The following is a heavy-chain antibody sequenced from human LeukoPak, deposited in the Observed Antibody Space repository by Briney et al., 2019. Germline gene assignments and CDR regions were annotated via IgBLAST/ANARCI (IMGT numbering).Heavy chain of an antibody. CDR3: ARDSVWGSYLSYYFDY. CDR1: GFTFSSYA. CDR2: ISYDGSNK. Sequence: ERSLRLSCAASGFTFSSYAMHWVRQAPGKGLEWVAVISYDGSNKYYADSVKGRFTISRDNSKNTLYLQMNSLRAEDTAVYYCARDSVWGSYLSYYFDYWGQGTLVTVSS. V-gene: IGHV3-30-3*01. D-gene: IGHD3-16*02. J-gene: IGHJ4*02.